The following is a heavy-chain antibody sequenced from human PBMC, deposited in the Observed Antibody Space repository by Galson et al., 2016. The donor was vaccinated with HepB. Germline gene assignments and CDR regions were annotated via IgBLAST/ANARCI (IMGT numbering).Heavy chain of an antibody. CDR2: IDPSDSYT. D-gene: IGHD3-22*01. Sequence: QSGAEVKKPGESLRISCKGSGYSFTSYWISWVRQMPGKGLEWQGRIDPSDSYTNYSPSFQGHVTISADKSISTAYLQWSRLKASDTAMYYCSRHRYYHVSSGYYYALGYWGQGTLVTVSS. CDR1: GYSFTSYW. J-gene: IGHJ4*02. CDR3: SRHRYYHVSSGYYYALGY. V-gene: IGHV5-10-1*01.